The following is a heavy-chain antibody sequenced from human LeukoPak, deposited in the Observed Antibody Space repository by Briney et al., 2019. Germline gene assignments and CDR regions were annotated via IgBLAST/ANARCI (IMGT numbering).Heavy chain of an antibody. V-gene: IGHV3-11*05. CDR3: ARDLNAFRTTVTTWALGY. Sequence: GGSLRLSCAASGFTFSDYYMSWVRQAPGKGLEWVSYISSSSSYTNYADSVKGRFTISRDNAKNSLYLQMNSLRAEDTAVYYCARDLNAFRTTVTTWALGYWGQGTLVTVSS. CDR2: ISSSSSYT. D-gene: IGHD4-17*01. CDR1: GFTFSDYY. J-gene: IGHJ4*02.